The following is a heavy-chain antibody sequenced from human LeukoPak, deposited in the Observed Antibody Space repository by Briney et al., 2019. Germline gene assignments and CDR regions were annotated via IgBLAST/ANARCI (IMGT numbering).Heavy chain of an antibody. CDR3: ARRAYCGGDCYLDY. Sequence: GESLKISCKGSGCSFTTYWIGWVRQMPGKGLEWMGIIYPGDSDTRYSPPFQGQVIISADKSISTAYLQWSSLKASDTAMYYCARRAYCGGDCYLDYWGQGTLVTVSS. V-gene: IGHV5-51*03. CDR2: IYPGDSDT. D-gene: IGHD2-21*02. CDR1: GCSFTTYW. J-gene: IGHJ4*02.